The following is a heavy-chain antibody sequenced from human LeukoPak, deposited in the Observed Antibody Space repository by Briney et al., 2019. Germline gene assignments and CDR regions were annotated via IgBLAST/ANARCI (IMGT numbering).Heavy chain of an antibody. D-gene: IGHD2-8*02. J-gene: IGHJ6*03. CDR2: MKEDGGEK. CDR1: GFIFSPYW. Sequence: GGSLRLSCAASGFIFSPYWVTWVRQAPGMGLEWVANMKEDGGEKFYVDSVRGRFTISRDNAKNSVYLQMNSLRVEDTGVYYCARGWDIVLVVYAYMDVWGKGTTVTVSS. CDR3: ARGWDIVLVVYAYMDV. V-gene: IGHV3-7*01.